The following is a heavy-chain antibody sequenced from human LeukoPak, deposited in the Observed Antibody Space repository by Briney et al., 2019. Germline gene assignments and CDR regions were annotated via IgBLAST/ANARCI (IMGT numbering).Heavy chain of an antibody. V-gene: IGHV3-30*18. CDR2: ISHDASDE. CDR3: VKALVGQTSGY. Sequence: GGSLRLSCTASGFSFSGYGMHWVRQAPGKGLEWLAVISHDASDEYYADSVKGRFTISRDNAKNMIYLQMISLRAEDTAVYYCVKALVGQTSGYWGQGTRVTIST. D-gene: IGHD1-26*01. CDR1: GFSFSGYG. J-gene: IGHJ4*02.